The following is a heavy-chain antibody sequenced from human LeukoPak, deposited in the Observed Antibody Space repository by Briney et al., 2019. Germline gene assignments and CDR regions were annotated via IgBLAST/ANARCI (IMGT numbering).Heavy chain of an antibody. Sequence: SETLSLTCAVSGDSIRNHYWNWIRQSPGKGLEWIGYVYYSGSANYNPSLRSRVTISLDTSKNHLSLKLSSVTAADTAVYYCARLGGYSDSWGQGTLVTVSS. D-gene: IGHD5-12*01. CDR1: GDSIRNHY. J-gene: IGHJ4*02. CDR3: ARLGGYSDS. CDR2: VYYSGSA. V-gene: IGHV4-59*08.